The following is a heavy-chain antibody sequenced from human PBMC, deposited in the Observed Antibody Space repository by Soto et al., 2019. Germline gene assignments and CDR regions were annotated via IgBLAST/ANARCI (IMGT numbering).Heavy chain of an antibody. CDR3: ARQKYYYDSSGYERPGYYYGMDV. D-gene: IGHD3-22*01. Sequence: SETLYLTCTVSGGSISSSSYYWGWIRQPPGKGLEWIGSIYYSGNTYYNPSLKSRVTLSIDTSKNQFSLKLSSVTAADTAVYYCARQKYYYDSSGYERPGYYYGMDVWGQGTTVTSP. J-gene: IGHJ6*02. CDR1: GGSISSSSYY. CDR2: IYYSGNT. V-gene: IGHV4-39*01.